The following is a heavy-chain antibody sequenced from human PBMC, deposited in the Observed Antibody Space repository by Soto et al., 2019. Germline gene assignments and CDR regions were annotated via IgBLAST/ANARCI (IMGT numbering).Heavy chain of an antibody. J-gene: IGHJ4*02. CDR2: IGTAGDT. D-gene: IGHD6-13*01. V-gene: IGHV3-13*01. Sequence: GGSLILSCEASGFTFSGFDMHWVRQPTGKGLEWVSSIGTAGDTYYAVSVKGRFTISRDNAKNSLSLQMNSLRAGDMAVYFCAKSQEIGTHFFDSWGQGTQVTAPQ. CDR3: AKSQEIGTHFFDS. CDR1: GFTFSGFD.